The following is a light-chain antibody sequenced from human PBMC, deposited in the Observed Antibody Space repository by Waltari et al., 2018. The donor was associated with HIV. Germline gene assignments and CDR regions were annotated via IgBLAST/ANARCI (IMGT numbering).Light chain of an antibody. J-gene: IGLJ2*01. CDR2: KDT. Sequence: SYVLTQPPSVSVVPGQTATITCERLNIRFKNVHWYQQKPPQAPVLVIYKDTNRPSEIPGRFSGSNSGNTATLTIARAEAGDEADYYCQVWDSNTLVFGGRTKLSVL. CDR1: NIRFKN. V-gene: IGLV3-9*01. CDR3: QVWDSNTLV.